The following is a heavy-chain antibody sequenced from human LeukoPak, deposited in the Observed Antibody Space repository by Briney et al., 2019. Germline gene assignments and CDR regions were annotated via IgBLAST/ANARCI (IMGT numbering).Heavy chain of an antibody. CDR3: ARDPTTVVTLPFYFDF. D-gene: IGHD4-23*01. J-gene: IGHJ4*02. Sequence: SETLSLTCAVHGGSFSGYHGNWIRQSPGKGLEWIGEINDRRRTNYNPSLKSRVTLSVDTSKKQFSLKLSSVTAADTGVYYCARDPTTVVTLPFYFDFWGQGTLVTVSS. V-gene: IGHV4-34*01. CDR2: INDRRRT. CDR1: GGSFSGYH.